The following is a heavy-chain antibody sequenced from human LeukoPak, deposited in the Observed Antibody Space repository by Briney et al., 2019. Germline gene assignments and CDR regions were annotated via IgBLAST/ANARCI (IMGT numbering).Heavy chain of an antibody. CDR1: GFTFSSYG. D-gene: IGHD3-16*01. CDR2: ISYDGSNK. CDR3: AKDLIMITFGGVTSPFDI. Sequence: PGRSLRLSCAASGFTFSSYGMHWVRQAPGKGLEWVAVISYDGSNKYYADSVKGRFTISRDNSKNTLYLQMNSLRAEDTAVYYRAKDLIMITFGGVTSPFDIWGQGTMVTVSS. J-gene: IGHJ3*02. V-gene: IGHV3-30*18.